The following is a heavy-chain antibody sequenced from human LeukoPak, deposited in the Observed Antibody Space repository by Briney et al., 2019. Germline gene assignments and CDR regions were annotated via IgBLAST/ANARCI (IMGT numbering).Heavy chain of an antibody. Sequence: ASVKVSCKASGGTFSSYAISWVRQAPGQGLEWMGGIIPIFGTANYAQKFQGRVTITADESTSTAYMELSSLRSEDTAVYYCARVGSVGFKGSGTTDYWGQGTLVTVSS. CDR1: GGTFSSYA. V-gene: IGHV1-69*01. CDR2: IIPIFGTA. D-gene: IGHD4-17*01. J-gene: IGHJ4*02. CDR3: ARVGSVGFKGSGTTDY.